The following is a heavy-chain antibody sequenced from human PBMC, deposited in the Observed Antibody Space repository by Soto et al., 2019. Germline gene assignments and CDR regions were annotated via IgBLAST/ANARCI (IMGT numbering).Heavy chain of an antibody. CDR2: ISAYNGNT. J-gene: IGHJ4*02. D-gene: IGHD4-17*01. Sequence: QVQLVQSGAEVKKPGASVKVSCKASGYTFTSYGINWVRQAPGQGLEWMGWISAYNGNTNYAQKLQGRVTMTTDTXXSXXXXXXRSLXXXDXXXXYCARGTTVETGNYWGQGTLVTVSS. CDR3: ARGTTVETGNY. V-gene: IGHV1-18*01. CDR1: GYTFTSYG.